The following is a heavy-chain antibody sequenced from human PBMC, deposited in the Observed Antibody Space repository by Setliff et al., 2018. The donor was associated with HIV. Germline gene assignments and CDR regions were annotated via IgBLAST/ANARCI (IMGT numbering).Heavy chain of an antibody. D-gene: IGHD2-2*01. J-gene: IGHJ4*02. Sequence: ASVKVSCKASGYSFTTYAISWVRQAPGQGLELMGWISAYNGNTLYAQKFQVRVTMTTDTSTSTDYMDLRSLRSDDTAVYYCARGPPIVVVPAALLTFDYMGQGTRGAVAS. CDR2: ISAYNGNT. CDR3: ARGPPIVVVPAALLTFDY. V-gene: IGHV1-18*01. CDR1: GYSFTTYA.